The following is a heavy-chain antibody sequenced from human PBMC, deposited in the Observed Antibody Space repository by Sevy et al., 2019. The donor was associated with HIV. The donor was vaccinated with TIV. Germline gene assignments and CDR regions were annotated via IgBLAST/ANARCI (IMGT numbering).Heavy chain of an antibody. V-gene: IGHV1-69*13. Sequence: ASVKVSCKASGGTFSSYAISWVRQAPGQGLEWMGGIIPIFGTANYAQKFQGRVTITADESTNTAYMELSSLRSEDTAVYYCVEGGTYYDFWSGYSSDAFDIWGQGTMVTVSS. J-gene: IGHJ3*02. CDR2: IIPIFGTA. CDR1: GGTFSSYA. D-gene: IGHD3-3*01. CDR3: VEGGTYYDFWSGYSSDAFDI.